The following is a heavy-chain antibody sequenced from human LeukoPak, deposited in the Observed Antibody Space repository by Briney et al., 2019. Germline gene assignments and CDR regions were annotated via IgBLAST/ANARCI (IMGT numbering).Heavy chain of an antibody. D-gene: IGHD3-22*01. Sequence: PGGSLRLSCAASGFTFSSYSMNWVRQAPGKGLEWVSSISSSSYIYYADSVKGRFTISRDNAKNSLYLQMNSLRAEDTAVYYCARGHYYDSSGYYWGQGTMVTVSS. CDR1: GFTFSSYS. CDR3: ARGHYYDSSGYY. CDR2: ISSSSYI. V-gene: IGHV3-21*01. J-gene: IGHJ3*01.